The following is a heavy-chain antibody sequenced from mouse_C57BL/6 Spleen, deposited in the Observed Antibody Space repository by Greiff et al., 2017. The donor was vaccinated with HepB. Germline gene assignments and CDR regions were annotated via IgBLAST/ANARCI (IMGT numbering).Heavy chain of an antibody. Sequence: QVQLQQSGAELVKPGASVKLSCKASGYTFTEYTIHWVKQRSGQGLEWIGWFYPGSGSIKYNEKFKDKATLTADKSSSTVYMEISRLTSEDSAVYFCARHEGVYYGSSYGYFDVWGTETTVTVSS. V-gene: IGHV1-62-2*01. D-gene: IGHD1-1*01. CDR1: GYTFTEYT. CDR2: FYPGSGSI. CDR3: ARHEGVYYGSSYGYFDV. J-gene: IGHJ1*03.